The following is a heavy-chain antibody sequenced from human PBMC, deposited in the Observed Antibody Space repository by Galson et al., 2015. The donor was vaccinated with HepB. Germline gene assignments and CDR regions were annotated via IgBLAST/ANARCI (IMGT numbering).Heavy chain of an antibody. CDR1: GGSISSSSYY. J-gene: IGHJ5*02. CDR2: IYYSGST. D-gene: IGHD1-26*01. V-gene: IGHV4-39*07. CDR3: ARDPDVGATTSNWFDP. Sequence: ETLSLTCTVSGGSISSSSYYWGWIRQPPGKGLEWIGSIYYSGSTYYNPSLKSRVTISVDTSKNQFSLKLSSVTAADTAVYYCARDPDVGATTSNWFDPWGQGTLVTVSS.